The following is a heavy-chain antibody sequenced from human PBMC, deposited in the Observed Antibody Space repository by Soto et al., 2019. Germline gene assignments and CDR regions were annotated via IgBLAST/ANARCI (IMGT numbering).Heavy chain of an antibody. J-gene: IGHJ6*02. D-gene: IGHD2-8*01. CDR1: GFTFSSYG. Sequence: RLSCVASGFTFSSYGMHWVRQAPGKGLEWVAVMSYDGSHEYYADSVKGRFTISRDNSKTILYLQMNSLRLEDTAVYYCAKGSVLRVVEAPLAILGGVDVWGQGAMVTVS. CDR2: MSYDGSHE. V-gene: IGHV3-33*06. CDR3: AKGSVLRVVEAPLAILGGVDV.